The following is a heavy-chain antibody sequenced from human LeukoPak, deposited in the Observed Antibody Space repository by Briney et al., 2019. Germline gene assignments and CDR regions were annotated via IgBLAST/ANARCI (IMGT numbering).Heavy chain of an antibody. J-gene: IGHJ4*02. CDR2: IYNSVTT. Sequence: SETLSLTCTVSGGSISGYYWSWIRQPPGKRLEWIAYIYNSVTTNYNPSLKSRLTISVDTSENHISLKLSSVTAADTAVYYCARHGPADSRSYPLDYWGQGTLVTVSS. D-gene: IGHD3-10*01. CDR3: ARHGPADSRSYPLDY. CDR1: GGSISGYY. V-gene: IGHV4-59*08.